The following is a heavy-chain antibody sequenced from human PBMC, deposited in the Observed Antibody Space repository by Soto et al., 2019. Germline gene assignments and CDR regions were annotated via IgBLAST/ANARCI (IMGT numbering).Heavy chain of an antibody. V-gene: IGHV3-33*01. Sequence: QVQLVESGGGVVQPGRSLRLSCAASGFTFNTYAMTWVRQAPGKGLEWMTTIYYDGRNKFYADSVKGRFTVSRDNSGNTLYLQMNTLRAEDTAVYFCARVGMLRGVVLTGLASWGQGTLVIVSS. D-gene: IGHD3-10*01. CDR3: ARVGMLRGVVLTGLAS. J-gene: IGHJ4*02. CDR2: IYYDGRNK. CDR1: GFTFNTYA.